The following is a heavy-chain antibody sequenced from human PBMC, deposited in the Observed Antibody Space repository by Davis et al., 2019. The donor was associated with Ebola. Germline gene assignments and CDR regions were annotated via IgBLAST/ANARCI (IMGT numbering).Heavy chain of an antibody. CDR2: MNPNSGNT. CDR3: ARSGPTNYYYYGMDV. V-gene: IGHV1-8*01. J-gene: IGHJ6*02. CDR1: GYTFTSYD. Sequence: AASVKVSCKASGYTFTSYDINWVRQATGQGLEWMGWMNPNSGNTGYAQKFQGRVTMTRNTSISTAYMELSSLRSEDTAVYYCARSGPTNYYYYGMDVWGQGTTVTVSS.